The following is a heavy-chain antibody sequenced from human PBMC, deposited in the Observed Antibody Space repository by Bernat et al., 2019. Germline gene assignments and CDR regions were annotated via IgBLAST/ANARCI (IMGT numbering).Heavy chain of an antibody. D-gene: IGHD5-18*01. Sequence: EVQLVESGGGLVQPGGSLRLSCAVSGFTFSNYWMHWVRQAPGKGLFWVSRINNDGSSIIYADSLKGRFTISRDNAKNTLYLQMNSLRAEDTAVYYCAREGGKTGYGYWGQGTLVTVSS. CDR3: AREGGKTGYGY. CDR1: GFTFSNYW. V-gene: IGHV3-74*01. J-gene: IGHJ4*02. CDR2: INNDGSSI.